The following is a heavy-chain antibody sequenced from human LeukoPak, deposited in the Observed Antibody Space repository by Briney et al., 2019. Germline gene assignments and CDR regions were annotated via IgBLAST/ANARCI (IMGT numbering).Heavy chain of an antibody. J-gene: IGHJ4*02. CDR2: ISAYNGNT. CDR3: ATAKLLWFGESSH. D-gene: IGHD3-10*01. CDR1: GYTFTSYG. V-gene: IGHV1-18*01. Sequence: EASVTVSCKASGYTFTSYGISWVRQAPGQGLEWMGWISAYNGNTNYAQKLQGRVTMTTDTSTSTAYMELRSLRSDDTAVYYCATAKLLWFGESSHWGQGTLVTVSS.